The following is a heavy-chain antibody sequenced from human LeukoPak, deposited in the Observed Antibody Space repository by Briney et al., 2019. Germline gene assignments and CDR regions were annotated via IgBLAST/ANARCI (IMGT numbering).Heavy chain of an antibody. CDR2: IYTSGST. CDR1: GGSISSGSYY. D-gene: IGHD3-9*01. V-gene: IGHV4-61*02. Sequence: SQTLSLTCTVSGGSISSGSYYWSWIRQPAGKGLEWIGRIYTSGSTNYNPSLKSRVTISVDTSKNQFSLKLSSVTAADTAVYYCARSLLRYFDYWGQGTLVTVSS. J-gene: IGHJ4*02. CDR3: ARSLLRYFDY.